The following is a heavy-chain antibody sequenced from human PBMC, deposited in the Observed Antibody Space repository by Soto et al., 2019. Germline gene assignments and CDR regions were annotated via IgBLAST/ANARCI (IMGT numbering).Heavy chain of an antibody. CDR3: ARAASLGYCSSTRCYTGIVRFDY. J-gene: IGHJ4*02. D-gene: IGHD2-2*02. Sequence: KPGGSLRLSCAASGFTFSSYSMNWVRQAPGKGLEWVSSISSSSSYIYYADSVKGRFTISRDNAKNSLYLQMNSLRAEDTAVYYCARAASLGYCSSTRCYTGIVRFDYWGQGTLVTVS. CDR1: GFTFSSYS. V-gene: IGHV3-21*01. CDR2: ISSSSSYI.